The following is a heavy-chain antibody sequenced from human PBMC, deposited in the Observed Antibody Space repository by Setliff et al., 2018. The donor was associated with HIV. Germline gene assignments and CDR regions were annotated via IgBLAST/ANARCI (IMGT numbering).Heavy chain of an antibody. D-gene: IGHD5-12*01. Sequence: GGSLRLSCAASGFTFGSYWMYWVRQAPGKGLVWVSRINSDGSSTSYADSVKGRFTISRDNAKNTLYLQMNSLRAEDTAVYYCARQDLGAYAPLRYWGQGTLVTVSS. J-gene: IGHJ4*02. CDR3: ARQDLGAYAPLRY. CDR1: GFTFGSYW. V-gene: IGHV3-74*01. CDR2: INSDGSST.